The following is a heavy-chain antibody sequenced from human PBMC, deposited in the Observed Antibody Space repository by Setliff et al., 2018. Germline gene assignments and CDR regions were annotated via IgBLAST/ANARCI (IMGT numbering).Heavy chain of an antibody. CDR3: ARVTGEMATIEEPAYYFDY. V-gene: IGHV1-69*10. D-gene: IGHD5-12*01. Sequence: SVKVSCKASGGTFSSYAISWVRQAPGQGLEWMGGIIPILGIANYAQKFQGRVTITADKSTSTAYMELSSLRSEDTAVYYCARVTGEMATIEEPAYYFDYWGQGTLVTVSS. CDR2: IIPILGIA. CDR1: GGTFSSYA. J-gene: IGHJ4*02.